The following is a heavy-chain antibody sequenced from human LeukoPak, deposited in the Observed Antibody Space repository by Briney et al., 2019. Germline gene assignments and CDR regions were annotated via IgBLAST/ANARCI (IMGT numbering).Heavy chain of an antibody. D-gene: IGHD3-22*01. V-gene: IGHV1-2*02. Sequence: ASVKVSCKTSGYTFADYYIHWVRQAPGQGLEWMGWIYPKSGGTNSAQKFQGRVTMTRDTSISTAYMDLSSLRSDDTAVYYCTRGGDYEGPNYFDYWGQGTLVTVSS. J-gene: IGHJ4*02. CDR3: TRGGDYEGPNYFDY. CDR1: GYTFADYY. CDR2: IYPKSGGT.